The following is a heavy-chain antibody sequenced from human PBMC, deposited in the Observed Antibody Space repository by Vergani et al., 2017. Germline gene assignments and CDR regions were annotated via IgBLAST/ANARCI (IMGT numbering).Heavy chain of an antibody. Sequence: EVQLVESGGGLVQPGRSLRLSCAASGFTFDDYAMHWVRQAPGKGLEWVSGISWNSGSIGYADSVKGRFTISRDNAKNSLYLQMNSLRAEDTALYYCAKGYSTGYYSYFQHWGQGTLVTVSS. CDR1: GFTFDDYA. V-gene: IGHV3-9*01. J-gene: IGHJ1*01. CDR3: AKGYSTGYYSYFQH. CDR2: ISWNSGSI. D-gene: IGHD3-22*01.